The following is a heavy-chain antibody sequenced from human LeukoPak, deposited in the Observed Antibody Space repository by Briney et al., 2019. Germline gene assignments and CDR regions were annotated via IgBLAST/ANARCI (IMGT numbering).Heavy chain of an antibody. CDR2: TYPSGHT. CDR3: ARLLLWFGDPARFDP. D-gene: IGHD3-10*01. V-gene: IGHV4-4*09. CDR1: GDHVSRFS. J-gene: IGHJ5*02. Sequence: SETLSLTCNVSGDHVSRFSWSWSRKPPGKGLEWIGYTYPSGHTNYNPSLKSRVAISVNPSKNHFSLKLNSVTAADTAVYYCARLLLWFGDPARFDPWGQGILVTVSS.